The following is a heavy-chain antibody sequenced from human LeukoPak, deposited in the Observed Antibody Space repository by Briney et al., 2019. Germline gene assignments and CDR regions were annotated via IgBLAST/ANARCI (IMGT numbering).Heavy chain of an antibody. CDR1: GSSLHDLP. Sequence: ASVKVSCKLSGSSLHDLPIHWVRQARTKGLEWMAGLDPENAEIVYAQKYQGRVTMTEDTSTDTDYLELTSLTSDDTALYYCATRGSDFWSGFDQWGQGTQVTVPS. J-gene: IGHJ4*02. V-gene: IGHV1-24*01. CDR2: LDPENAEI. D-gene: IGHD3-3*01. CDR3: ATRGSDFWSGFDQ.